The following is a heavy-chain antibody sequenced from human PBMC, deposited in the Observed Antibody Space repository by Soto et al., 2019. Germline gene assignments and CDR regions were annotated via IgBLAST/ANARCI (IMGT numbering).Heavy chain of an antibody. D-gene: IGHD2-21*01. V-gene: IGHV4-4*07. Sequence: SETLSLTCNVSDDSLSTYYWSWIRQPAGKGLEWIGRIYASGSTNYNPSLKGRVSMSVDTSKKQFSLRMISVTAADTAMYYCARSAIPRGGWFRPWGQGVMVTVSS. J-gene: IGHJ5*02. CDR1: DDSLSTYY. CDR3: ARSAIPRGGWFRP. CDR2: IYASGST.